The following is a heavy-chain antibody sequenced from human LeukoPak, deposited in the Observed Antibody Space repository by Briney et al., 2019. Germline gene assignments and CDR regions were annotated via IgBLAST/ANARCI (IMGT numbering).Heavy chain of an antibody. CDR1: GIAVIGNY. Sequence: GGSLRLSCAASGIAVIGNYMSWVRQPPGKGLEGVSFISINTDTFYADSVRGRFTISRDSSKNTLFLQMNSLRDEDSAVYYSAIAQSWDELFDSWGQGTLATVSS. D-gene: IGHD1-26*01. J-gene: IGHJ4*02. V-gene: IGHV3-53*01. CDR3: AIAQSWDELFDS. CDR2: ISINTDT.